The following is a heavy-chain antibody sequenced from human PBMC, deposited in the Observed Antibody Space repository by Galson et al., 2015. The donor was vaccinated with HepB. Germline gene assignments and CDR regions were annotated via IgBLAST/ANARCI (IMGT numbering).Heavy chain of an antibody. V-gene: IGHV3-9*02. J-gene: IGHJ6*03. Sequence: SLRLSCAASGFTSDAYAMHWVRQVPGKGLEWVSGISWNSGSSGYGASVKGRSTITTDNAKNSLHLQMSSLRPEDTALYFCTKDPGPYYYYYMDVWGNGTRVTVSS. CDR2: ISWNSGSS. CDR1: GFTSDAYA. CDR3: TKDPGPYYYYYMDV.